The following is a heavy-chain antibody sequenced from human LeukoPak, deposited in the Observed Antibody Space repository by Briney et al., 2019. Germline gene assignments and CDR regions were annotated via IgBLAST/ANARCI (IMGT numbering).Heavy chain of an antibody. CDR1: GFTFSTYS. Sequence: GGSLRLSCAASGFTFSTYSMNWVRQAPGKGLEWVSFISSSRSYIYYADSVKGRFTISRDNAKNSLYLQMNSLRAEDTAVYYCARDQTDYETLTGYLFFDYWGQGTLVTVSS. J-gene: IGHJ4*02. CDR3: ARDQTDYETLTGYLFFDY. CDR2: ISSSRSYI. V-gene: IGHV3-21*01. D-gene: IGHD3-9*01.